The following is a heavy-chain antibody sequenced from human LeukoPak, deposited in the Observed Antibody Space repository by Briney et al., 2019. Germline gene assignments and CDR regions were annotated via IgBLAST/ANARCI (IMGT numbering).Heavy chain of an antibody. CDR3: ARDPYLIADYYFHY. Sequence: PGGSLRLSCAASGFIFSSYAMHWVRQAAGKGLEWVAVISYDGSSKYYADSVKDRLSIYRDNSKNKLYLQMHSLRAEDTAVYYCARDPYLIADYYFHYWGQGTLVTVPS. CDR2: ISYDGSSK. CDR1: GFIFSSYA. J-gene: IGHJ4*02. D-gene: IGHD6-13*01. V-gene: IGHV3-30*04.